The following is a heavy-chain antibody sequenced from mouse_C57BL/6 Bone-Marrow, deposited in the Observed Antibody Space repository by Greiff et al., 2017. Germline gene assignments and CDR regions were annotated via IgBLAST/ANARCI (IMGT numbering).Heavy chain of an antibody. CDR3: ASDLGAMDY. CDR1: GFTFSSSA. Sequence: EVQLVESGGGLVKPGGSLKLSCAASGFTFSSSAMSWVRQTPEKRLEWVATISAGGSYTYYPDNVKGRVTILRDNDKNNLYLQMSHLKSEDTAMYYCASDLGAMDYWGQGTSVTVSS. CDR2: ISAGGSYT. J-gene: IGHJ4*01. D-gene: IGHD4-1*01. V-gene: IGHV5-4*01.